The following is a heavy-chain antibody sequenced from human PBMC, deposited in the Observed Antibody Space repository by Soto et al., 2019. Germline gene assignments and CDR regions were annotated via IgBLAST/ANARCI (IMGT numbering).Heavy chain of an antibody. V-gene: IGHV1-69*02. CDR2: IIPMLTVT. CDR3: SIGSWSAETFDV. J-gene: IGHJ3*01. Sequence: QVHLEQSGAEVKKPGSSVKVSCKAAGGTFSTYTLIWVRQAPGQGLEWMGRIIPMLTVTNSAQKFQGRVTRTSDEYKSKGLMELTSLASDDTAVYYCSIGSWSAETFDVWGQGTMVTVSS. CDR1: GGTFSTYT. D-gene: IGHD2-2*01.